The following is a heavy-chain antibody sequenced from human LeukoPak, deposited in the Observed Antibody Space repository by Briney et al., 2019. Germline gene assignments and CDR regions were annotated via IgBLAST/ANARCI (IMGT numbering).Heavy chain of an antibody. Sequence: ASVKVSCKVSGYTLTELSMHWVRQAPGRGLEWMGGFDPEDGETIYAQKFQGRVTMTEDTSTDTAYMELSSLRSEDTAVYYCATDWPVIAVAGTDYWGQGTLVTVSS. CDR2: FDPEDGET. D-gene: IGHD6-19*01. J-gene: IGHJ4*02. V-gene: IGHV1-24*01. CDR1: GYTLTELS. CDR3: ATDWPVIAVAGTDY.